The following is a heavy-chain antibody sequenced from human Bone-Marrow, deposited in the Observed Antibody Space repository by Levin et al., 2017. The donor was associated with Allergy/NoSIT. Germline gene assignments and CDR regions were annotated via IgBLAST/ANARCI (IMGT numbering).Heavy chain of an antibody. CDR2: FHSSGIT. CDR1: GAAVASEY. V-gene: IGHV4-59*02. Sequence: ASETLSLTCSVSGAAVASEYWSWLRQSPGGGLEWIGYFHSSGITNYSPSLKSRVSMSEDTSKRQFYLTLTSVTAADTAIYYCARNRLGYGDAGDAFDVWGPGTRVTVSS. J-gene: IGHJ3*01. CDR3: ARNRLGYGDAGDAFDV. D-gene: IGHD4-17*01.